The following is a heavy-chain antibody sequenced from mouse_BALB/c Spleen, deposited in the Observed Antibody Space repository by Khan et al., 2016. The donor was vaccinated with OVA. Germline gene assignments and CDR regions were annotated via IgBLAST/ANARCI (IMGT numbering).Heavy chain of an antibody. CDR2: ISSSGSA. CDR3: AISLYYCCGYGLDY. Sequence: EVQLLESGPGLVKPSHSLSLTCTVTGYSITSDYACNWIRQFPGDRLEWMGYISSSGSASYNPSLKSRISITRDTSNNPVFLQLKSVTTEDTATFSCAISLYYCCGYGLDYWGQGSSVTVSS. CDR1: GYSITSDYA. V-gene: IGHV3-2*02. D-gene: IGHD2-1*01. J-gene: IGHJ4*01.